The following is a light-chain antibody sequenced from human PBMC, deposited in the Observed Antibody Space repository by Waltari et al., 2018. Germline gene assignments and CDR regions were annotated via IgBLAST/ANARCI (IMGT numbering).Light chain of an antibody. CDR1: QAFSTW. CDR3: QQANSFPLT. J-gene: IGKJ4*01. Sequence: DIQMTQSPSSVSVSVGDTVTTTCRASQAFSTWLAWYQQKPGKAPKLLIYGASTLYSGVPSRFSGGGSGTDFTLTISNLQPEDFATYYCQQANSFPLTFGGGTKVE. CDR2: GAS. V-gene: IGKV1-12*01.